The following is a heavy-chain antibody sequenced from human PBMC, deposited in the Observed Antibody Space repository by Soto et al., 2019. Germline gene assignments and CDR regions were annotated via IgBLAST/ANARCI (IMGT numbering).Heavy chain of an antibody. D-gene: IGHD5-12*01. CDR2: FFTSGGT. V-gene: IGHV4-4*07. CDR3: ARDYQEDWWLSAGY. J-gene: IGHJ1*01. CDR1: GGSISNYF. Sequence: SETLSLTCTVSGGSISNYFWSWIRQPAGKGLEWIGRFFTSGGTKYNPSLKSRVTMSVDMSKNQLSLSLVSVTAADTAVYYCARDYQEDWWLSAGYWGQGTLVTVSS.